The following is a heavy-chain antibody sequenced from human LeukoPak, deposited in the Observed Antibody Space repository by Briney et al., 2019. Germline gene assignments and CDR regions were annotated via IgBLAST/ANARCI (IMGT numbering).Heavy chain of an antibody. J-gene: IGHJ4*02. V-gene: IGHV3-7*01. CDR1: GFTFGDYW. Sequence: AGGSLRLSCAASGFTFGDYWMSWVRQAPGKGLEWVAHIKVDGSEEAYADSVRGRFTISRDNAKNSLYLQMNSLRAEDTAVYYCARQNYFDYWGQGTLVTVSS. CDR3: ARQNYFDY. CDR2: IKVDGSEE.